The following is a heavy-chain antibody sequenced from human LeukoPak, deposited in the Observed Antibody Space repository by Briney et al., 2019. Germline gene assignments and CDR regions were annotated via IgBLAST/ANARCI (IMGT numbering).Heavy chain of an antibody. V-gene: IGHV1-2*06. CDR2: INPNSGGT. CDR3: ARGSKNARDSSAVD. Sequence: ASVKVSCKASGYTFTGYYMHWVRQAPGQGLEWMGRINPNSGGTNYAQKFQGRVTMTRDTSISTAYMELSRLRSDDTAVYYCARGSKNARDSSAVDWGQGTLVTVPS. J-gene: IGHJ4*02. D-gene: IGHD5-24*01. CDR1: GYTFTGYY.